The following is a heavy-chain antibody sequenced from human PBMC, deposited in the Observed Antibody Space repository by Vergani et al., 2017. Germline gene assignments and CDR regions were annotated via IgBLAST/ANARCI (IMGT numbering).Heavy chain of an antibody. CDR3: AGVTKGILEWFQPLDS. D-gene: IGHD3-3*01. V-gene: IGHV3-21*01. CDR1: GFTFSSYS. J-gene: IGHJ4*02. Sequence: EVQLVESGGGLVKPGGSLRLSCAASGFTFSSYSMNWVRQAPGKGLEWVSSISSSSSYIYYADSVKGRFTISRDNAKNSLYLQMNSLRAEDTAVYYCAGVTKGILEWFQPLDSWGQGTLVTVSS. CDR2: ISSSSSYI.